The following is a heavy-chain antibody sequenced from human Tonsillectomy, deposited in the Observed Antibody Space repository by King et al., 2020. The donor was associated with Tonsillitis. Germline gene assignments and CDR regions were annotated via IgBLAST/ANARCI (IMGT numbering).Heavy chain of an antibody. Sequence: VQLVQSGAEVKKPGSSVKVSCKASGGTFSSYAISWVRQAPGQGLEWMGRIIPILGIANYAQKFQGRVTITADKSTSTAYVELSSLRSEDTAVYYCARDLTTVTTNWFDPWGQGTLVTVSS. CDR2: IIPILGIA. CDR1: GGTFSSYA. CDR3: ARDLTTVTTNWFDP. D-gene: IGHD4-11*01. V-gene: IGHV1-69*09. J-gene: IGHJ5*02.